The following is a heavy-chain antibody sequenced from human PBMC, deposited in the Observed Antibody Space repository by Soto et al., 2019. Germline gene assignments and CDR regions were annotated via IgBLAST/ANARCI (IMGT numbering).Heavy chain of an antibody. D-gene: IGHD6-13*01. Sequence: QVQLVQSGAEVKKPGASVKVSCKASGYIFTSYDINWVRQATGQGLEWVGWMNPKSGNTGYPQKFEGRVTMTRNTSISTAYMELSSLRSEDTAVYYCARAPEYSSTWDFYYYYMDVWGNGTTVAVS. J-gene: IGHJ6*03. CDR3: ARAPEYSSTWDFYYYYMDV. CDR1: GYIFTSYD. V-gene: IGHV1-8*01. CDR2: MNPKSGNT.